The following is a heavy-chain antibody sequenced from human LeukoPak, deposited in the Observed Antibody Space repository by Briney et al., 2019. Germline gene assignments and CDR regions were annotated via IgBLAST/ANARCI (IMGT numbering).Heavy chain of an antibody. CDR1: GFTFSSYG. J-gene: IGHJ6*02. Sequence: GGSLRLSCAASGFTFSSYGMHWFRQAPGKGLEWVAFIRYDGSNKYYADSVKGRFTISRDNSKNTLYLQMNSLRAEDTAVYYCAKDLEYCSSTSCYDSYYGMDVWGQGTTVTVSS. CDR2: IRYDGSNK. V-gene: IGHV3-30*02. D-gene: IGHD2-2*01. CDR3: AKDLEYCSSTSCYDSYYGMDV.